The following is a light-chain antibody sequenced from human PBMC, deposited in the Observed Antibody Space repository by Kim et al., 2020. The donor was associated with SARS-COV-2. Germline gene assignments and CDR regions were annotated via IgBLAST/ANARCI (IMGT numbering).Light chain of an antibody. V-gene: IGKV3-11*01. CDR2: DTS. CDR1: QSVRGY. Sequence: EIVLTQSPATLSLSPGERATLSCRASQSVRGYLIWYRQKPGQAPRLLISDTSNRATGIPARFSGSWSGTDFTLTISSLEPEDFAVYYCQQRSNWPLTFGQGTRLEIK. CDR3: QQRSNWPLT. J-gene: IGKJ5*01.